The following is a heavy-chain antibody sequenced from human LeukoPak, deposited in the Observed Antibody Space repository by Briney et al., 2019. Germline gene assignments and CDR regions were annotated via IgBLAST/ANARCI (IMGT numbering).Heavy chain of an antibody. J-gene: IGHJ3*02. D-gene: IGHD3-16*02. CDR1: GYSFTSYW. Sequence: GESLKISCKGSGYSFTSYWIGWVRQMPGKGLEWMGIIYPGDSDTRYSPSFQGQVTISADKSISTAYLRWSSLKASDTAMYYCARQGSITFGGVIVNGAFDIWGQGTMVTVSS. V-gene: IGHV5-51*01. CDR3: ARQGSITFGGVIVNGAFDI. CDR2: IYPGDSDT.